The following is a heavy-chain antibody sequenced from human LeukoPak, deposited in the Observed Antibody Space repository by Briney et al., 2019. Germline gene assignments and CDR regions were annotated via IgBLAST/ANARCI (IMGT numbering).Heavy chain of an antibody. CDR2: ISYDGSNK. CDR1: GFTFSSYA. V-gene: IGHV3-30-3*01. D-gene: IGHD5-24*01. CDR3: ARGGRDGYNWGFDY. J-gene: IGHJ4*02. Sequence: PGGSLRLSCAASGFTFSSYAMHWVRQAPGKGLEWVAVISYDGSNKYYADSVKGRFTISRDNSKNTLYLQMNSLRAEDTAVYYCARGGRDGYNWGFDYWGQGTLVTVSS.